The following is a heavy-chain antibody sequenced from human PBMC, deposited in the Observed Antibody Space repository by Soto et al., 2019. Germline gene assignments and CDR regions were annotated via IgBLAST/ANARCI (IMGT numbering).Heavy chain of an antibody. V-gene: IGHV3-23*01. CDR2: ISGSADST. Sequence: EVQLLESGGSLVQPGGSLRLSCAASGFTFSTYAMSWVRQAPGKGLERVSTISGSADSTFYADSVKGRFTISRDNSKNASYLQMHGLRVEDTAVYYWAKVGVGSCSRTSCVFHFDYWGQGTLATVSS. CDR1: GFTFSTYA. J-gene: IGHJ4*02. CDR3: AKVGVGSCSRTSCVFHFDY. D-gene: IGHD2-2*01.